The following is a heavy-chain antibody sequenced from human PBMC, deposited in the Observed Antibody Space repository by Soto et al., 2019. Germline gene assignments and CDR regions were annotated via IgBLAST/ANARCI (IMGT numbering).Heavy chain of an antibody. CDR2: INPNSGGT. J-gene: IGHJ4*02. Sequence: ASVKVSCKASGYTFTGYYMHWVLQAPGQGLEWMGWINPNSGGTNYAQKFQGRVTMTRDTSISTAYMELSRLRSDDTAVYYCARSAEGIVVVITHFDYWGQGTLVTVSS. CDR1: GYTFTGYY. V-gene: IGHV1-2*02. D-gene: IGHD3-22*01. CDR3: ARSAEGIVVVITHFDY.